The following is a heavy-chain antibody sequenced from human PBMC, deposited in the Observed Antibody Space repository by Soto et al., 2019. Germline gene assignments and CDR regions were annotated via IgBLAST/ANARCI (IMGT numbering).Heavy chain of an antibody. D-gene: IGHD2-8*01. V-gene: IGHV3-15*01. CDR3: TTTKGRLEPPITDF. Sequence: EVQLVESGGGLVKPGGSLRLSCAGSGFTFSNAWMSWVRRAPGKGLEWVGRIKSDAYGGAIDYAAPVKGTFTISSDDSKNTLFLQMNNLRAEDTAVYSCTTTKGRLEPPITDFWGQGTPVIDSS. CDR2: IKSDAYGGAI. CDR1: GFTFSNAW. J-gene: IGHJ4*02.